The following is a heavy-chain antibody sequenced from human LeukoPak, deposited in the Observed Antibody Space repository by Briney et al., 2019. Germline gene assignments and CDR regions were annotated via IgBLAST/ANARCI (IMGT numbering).Heavy chain of an antibody. CDR1: GYTFTGYY. V-gene: IGHV1-2*04. CDR3: ARDSLIAAAGRNAFDI. CDR2: INPNSGGT. J-gene: IGHJ3*02. D-gene: IGHD6-13*01. Sequence: ASVKVSCKASGYTFTGYYMHWVRQAPGQGLEWMGWINPNSGGTNYAQKFQGWVTMTRDTSISTAYMELSRLRSDDTAVYYCARDSLIAAAGRNAFDIWGQGTMVTVSS.